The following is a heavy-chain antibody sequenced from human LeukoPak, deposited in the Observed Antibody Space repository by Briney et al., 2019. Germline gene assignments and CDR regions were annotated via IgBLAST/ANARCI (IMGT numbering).Heavy chain of an antibody. CDR2: TLHSGST. CDR1: GDSINSFAYS. CDR3: ARESRGPHDHLDY. J-gene: IGHJ4*02. D-gene: IGHD3-10*01. V-gene: IGHV4-31*03. Sequence: SETLSLTCTVSGDSINSFAYSWIWNPQRPGMDLEWIGYTLHSGSTYYNPSLKSRVTISVATSKKQFSLRLNSVTAADTAVYFCARESRGPHDHLDYWGQGTLAIVSS.